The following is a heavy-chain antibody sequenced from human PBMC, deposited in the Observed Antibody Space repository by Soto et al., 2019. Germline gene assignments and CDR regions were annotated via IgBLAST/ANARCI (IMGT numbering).Heavy chain of an antibody. CDR3: AREHGEGSSSLVY. CDR1: GGSFSGYY. CDR2: INHSGST. D-gene: IGHD6-6*01. J-gene: IGHJ4*02. Sequence: SETLSLTCAVYGGSFSGYYWSWIRQPPGKGLEWIGEINHSGSTNYNPSLKSRVTISVDKSKNQFSLKLSSVTAADTAVYYCAREHGEGSSSLVYWGKGTLVTVSS. V-gene: IGHV4-34*01.